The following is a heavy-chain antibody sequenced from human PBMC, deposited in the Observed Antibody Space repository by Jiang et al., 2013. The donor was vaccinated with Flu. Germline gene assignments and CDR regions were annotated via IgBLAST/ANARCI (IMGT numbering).Heavy chain of an antibody. V-gene: IGHV5-51*01. J-gene: IGHJ4*02. Sequence: GAEVKKPGESLKISCKGSGYSFTSYWIGWVRQMPGKGLEWMGIIYPGDSDTRYSPSFQGQVTISADKSISTAYLQWSSLKASDTAMYYCARSSSVETWGDYYFDYWGQGTLVTVSS. CDR1: GYSFTSYW. CDR2: IYPGDSDT. D-gene: IGHD5-18*01. CDR3: ARSSSVETWGDYYFDY.